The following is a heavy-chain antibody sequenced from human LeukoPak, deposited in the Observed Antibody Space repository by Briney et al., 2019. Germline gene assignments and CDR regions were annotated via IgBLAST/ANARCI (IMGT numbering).Heavy chain of an antibody. D-gene: IGHD1-26*01. CDR3: ARSTYSGSYYWNY. CDR2: INPSGGST. V-gene: IGHV1-46*01. CDR1: GGTFSSYA. Sequence: ASVKVSCKASGGTFSSYAISWVRQAPGQGLEWMGIINPSGGSTSYAQKFQGRVTMTRDMSTSTVYMELSSLRSEDTAVYYCARSTYSGSYYWNYWGQGTLVTVSS. J-gene: IGHJ4*02.